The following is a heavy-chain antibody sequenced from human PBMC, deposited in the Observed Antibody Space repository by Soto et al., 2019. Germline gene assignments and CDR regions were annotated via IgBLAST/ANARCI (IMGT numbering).Heavy chain of an antibody. D-gene: IGHD4-17*01. CDR1: GGSVNSHA. CDR2: IIPMFGTP. Sequence: QVQLEQSGAEVKKAGSSVKVSCKAFGGSVNSHAISWVRQAPGQGLEWMAGIIPMFGTPTYAQRFQAGVTISADESTSTVFLDLSSLRSEDTAMYYCARSRNVAEFNDYGGNYHGFDIWGQGTMVTVSS. J-gene: IGHJ3*02. V-gene: IGHV1-69*01. CDR3: ARSRNVAEFNDYGGNYHGFDI.